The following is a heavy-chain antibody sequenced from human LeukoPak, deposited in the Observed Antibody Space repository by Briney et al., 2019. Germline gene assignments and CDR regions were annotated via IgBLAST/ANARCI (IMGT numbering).Heavy chain of an antibody. CDR1: RFAFRNYG. CDR2: INSRSSTI. Sequence: GGSVRLSCAASRFAFRNYGVNWVRQAPGKGLEWVSYINSRSSTIYYADSVRGRFTISRDNAKNSLYLQMNSLKAEDTAIYYCAREVGTPQAFDIWGQGTMVTVSS. V-gene: IGHV3-48*01. J-gene: IGHJ3*02. CDR3: AREVGTPQAFDI. D-gene: IGHD1-26*01.